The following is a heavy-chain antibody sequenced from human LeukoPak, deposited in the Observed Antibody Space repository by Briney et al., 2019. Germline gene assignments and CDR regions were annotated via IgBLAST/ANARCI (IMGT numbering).Heavy chain of an antibody. V-gene: IGHV3-30*02. CDR2: IRHEGSSE. J-gene: IGHJ6*04. D-gene: IGHD4-17*01. CDR3: AKSRMTRVTNAGMDV. CDR1: GFTFSSYG. Sequence: PGGSLRLSCAASGFTFSSYGIHCVPQAPGKGLEWVAFIRHEGSSEYYTDSVKGRFTIARDNSKNTLYLQMNSLRAEDTAVYYCAKSRMTRVTNAGMDVWGKGTTVTISS.